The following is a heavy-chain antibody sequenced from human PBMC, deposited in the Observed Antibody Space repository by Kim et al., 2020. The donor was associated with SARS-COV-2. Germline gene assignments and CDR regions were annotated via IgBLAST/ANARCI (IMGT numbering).Heavy chain of an antibody. D-gene: IGHD2-21*02. V-gene: IGHV1-69*04. CDR2: IIPILGIA. CDR3: ARVLRVVVTATNYYYYGMDV. Sequence: SVKVSCKASGGTFSSYAISWVRQAPGQGLEWMGRIIPILGIANYAQKFQGRVTITADKSTSTAYMELSSLRSEDTAVYYCARVLRVVVTATNYYYYGMDVWGQGTTVTVSS. J-gene: IGHJ6*02. CDR1: GGTFSSYA.